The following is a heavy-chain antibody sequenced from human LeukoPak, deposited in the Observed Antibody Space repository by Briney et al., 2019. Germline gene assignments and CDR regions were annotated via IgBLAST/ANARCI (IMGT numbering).Heavy chain of an antibody. CDR3: AKGSGINHYHWIDP. Sequence: PGGSLRLSCAASEFTFSNYDMNWVRQAPGKGLEWVSGISGGGGTTFYADSVKGRFTIYRDNSKNTPYLQMDSLRAEDTALYYRAKGSGINHYHWIDPWGQGTLVTLSS. J-gene: IGHJ5*01. CDR2: ISGGGGTT. D-gene: IGHD1-14*01. CDR1: EFTFSNYD. V-gene: IGHV3-23*01.